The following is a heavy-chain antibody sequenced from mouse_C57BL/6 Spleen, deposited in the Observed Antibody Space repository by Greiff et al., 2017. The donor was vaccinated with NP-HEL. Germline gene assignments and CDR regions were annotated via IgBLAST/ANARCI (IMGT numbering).Heavy chain of an antibody. V-gene: IGHV5-4*01. CDR3: ASEYDGDLDY. CDR2: LSDGGSYT. D-gene: IGHD2-12*01. Sequence: EVQRVESGGGLVQPGGSLKLSCAASGFTFSGYAMSWVRQTPEKRLEWVGTLSDGGSYTYYQDNVKGRFTISRYNAKNNLYLQSRKLKSEETSMYDCASEYDGDLDYWGQGTTLTVSS. CDR1: GFTFSGYA. J-gene: IGHJ2*01.